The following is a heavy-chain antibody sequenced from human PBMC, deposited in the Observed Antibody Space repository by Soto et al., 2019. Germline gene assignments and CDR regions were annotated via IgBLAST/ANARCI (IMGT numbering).Heavy chain of an antibody. D-gene: IGHD4-17*01. V-gene: IGHV3-33*01. CDR2: IWNDGSFK. J-gene: IGHJ3*01. CDR1: GFTFSDYG. Sequence: QVQLVESGGGVVQPGKSQRLSCAASGFTFSDYGMHWVRQAPGKGLEWLAVIWNDGSFKYYADSVKGRFGISRDNSKNPLYPQLNPRRPEDTAVYYWTRMGDYAVRSASEVWGRGKMVSVSS. CDR3: TRMGDYAVRSASEV.